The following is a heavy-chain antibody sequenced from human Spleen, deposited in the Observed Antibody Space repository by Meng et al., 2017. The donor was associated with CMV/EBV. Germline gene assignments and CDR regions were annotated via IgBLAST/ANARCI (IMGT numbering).Heavy chain of an antibody. Sequence: ASVKVSCKASGYTFSRIGISWVRQAPGQGLEWMGWISTYNGNTKSAQKLQDRVTMTTDTSTSTAYMELRNLRSGDTAVYYCARGDYDFHPWGQGTLVTVSS. CDR3: ARGDYDFHP. J-gene: IGHJ5*02. D-gene: IGHD3-3*01. CDR1: GYTFSRIG. CDR2: ISTYNGNT. V-gene: IGHV1-18*01.